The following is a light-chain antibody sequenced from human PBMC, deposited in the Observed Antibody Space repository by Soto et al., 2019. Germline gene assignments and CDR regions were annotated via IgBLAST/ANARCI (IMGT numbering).Light chain of an antibody. J-gene: IGKJ1*01. CDR3: QQYSTYWT. CDR2: DAS. V-gene: IGKV1-5*01. CDR1: QRISSW. Sequence: DIQMTRSPSTLSASVGEIVPITSRASQRISSWLAWYQQKPGKAPKLLIYDASSLESGVPSRFSGSGSGTEFTLTISSLQPDDFATYYCQQYSTYWTFGQGTKVDIK.